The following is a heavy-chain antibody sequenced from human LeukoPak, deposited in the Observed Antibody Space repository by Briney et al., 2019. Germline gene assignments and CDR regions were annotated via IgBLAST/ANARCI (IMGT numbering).Heavy chain of an antibody. Sequence: PGGSLRFSCAASGFTFSSYSMNWVRQAPGKGLEWVSSISSSSSYIYYADSVKGRFTISRDNAKNSLYLQMNSLRAEDTAVYYCARGGYGDYAVAFGIWGQGTMVTVSS. CDR1: GFTFSSYS. CDR3: ARGGYGDYAVAFGI. CDR2: ISSSSSYI. V-gene: IGHV3-21*01. J-gene: IGHJ3*02. D-gene: IGHD4-17*01.